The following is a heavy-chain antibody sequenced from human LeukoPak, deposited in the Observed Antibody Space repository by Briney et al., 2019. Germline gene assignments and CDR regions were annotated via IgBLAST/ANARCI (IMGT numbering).Heavy chain of an antibody. CDR3: AKDLPGVTVFGAFDI. D-gene: IGHD3-16*01. J-gene: IGHJ3*02. CDR2: ISSNGNNK. CDR1: GFTFSTFV. V-gene: IGHV3-30*18. Sequence: GGSLRLSCAASGFTFSTFVMQWVRQAPGKGLEWAAVISSNGNNKYYADSVKGRFTISRDNSRNTLYLQMNSLRPDDTALYYCAKDLPGVTVFGAFDIWGPGTMVIVSS.